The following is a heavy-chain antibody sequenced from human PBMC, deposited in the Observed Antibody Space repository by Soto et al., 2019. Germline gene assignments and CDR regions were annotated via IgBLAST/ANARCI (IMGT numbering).Heavy chain of an antibody. CDR1: GDSVSSNSAA. Sequence: SQTLSLTCAISGDSVSSNSAAWNCIRQSPSRGLEWLGRTYYNSTWYTDYAVSVKSRMTINADTSKNHFSLNLNSVTPEDTALYYCARNYYGFGSYYSSFDYWGQGTLVTVSS. CDR2: TYYNSTWYT. V-gene: IGHV6-1*01. J-gene: IGHJ4*02. D-gene: IGHD3-10*01. CDR3: ARNYYGFGSYYSSFDY.